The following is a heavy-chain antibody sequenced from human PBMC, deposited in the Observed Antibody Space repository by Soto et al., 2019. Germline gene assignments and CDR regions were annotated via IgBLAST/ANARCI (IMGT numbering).Heavy chain of an antibody. J-gene: IGHJ4*02. D-gene: IGHD1-26*01. CDR2: AHHSGRT. Sequence: QVQLQESGPGLVKPSGTLSLTCTVSGGSMTSSNWWNWVRQSPGKGLEWIGEAHHSGRTNYNPSLKIRVTISVDKSKNHFSLKLSSVTAADPAVYYCARSEATGLDYWGQGTLVTVSS. CDR1: GGSMTSSNW. CDR3: ARSEATGLDY. V-gene: IGHV4-4*02.